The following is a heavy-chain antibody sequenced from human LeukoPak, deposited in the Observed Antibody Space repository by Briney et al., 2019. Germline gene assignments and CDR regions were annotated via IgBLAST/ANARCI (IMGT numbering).Heavy chain of an antibody. CDR1: GFTFSSYW. D-gene: IGHD2-2*01. CDR3: TWGYCSSTSCYEGY. CDR2: IRSKAYGGTT. V-gene: IGHV3-49*04. Sequence: GGSLRLSCAASGFTFSSYWMSWVRQAPGKGLEWVGFIRSKAYGGTTEYAASVKGRFTISRDDSKSIAYLQMNSLKTEDTAVYYCTWGYCSSTSCYEGYWGQGTLVTVSS. J-gene: IGHJ4*02.